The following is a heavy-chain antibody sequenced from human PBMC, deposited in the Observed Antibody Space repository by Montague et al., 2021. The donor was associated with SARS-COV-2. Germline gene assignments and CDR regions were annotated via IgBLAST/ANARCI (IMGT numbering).Heavy chain of an antibody. Sequence: SETLSLTCTVSGDSIRNSEYSWGWVRQPPGNGLEWIGNIYDGGSTFYXXXLKSRVTIFVDTSKNQFSLKLSSVTAADTAVYYCGTRTRYPQNDFGFWGQGTLVTVSS. J-gene: IGHJ4*02. V-gene: IGHV4-39*01. CDR3: GTRTRYPQNDFGF. CDR1: GDSIRNSEYS. CDR2: IYDGGST. D-gene: IGHD1-14*01.